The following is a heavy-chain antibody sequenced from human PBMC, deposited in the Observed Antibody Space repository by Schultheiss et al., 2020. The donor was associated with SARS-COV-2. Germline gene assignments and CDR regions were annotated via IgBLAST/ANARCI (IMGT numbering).Heavy chain of an antibody. CDR2: INHSGST. D-gene: IGHD3-3*01. Sequence: SETLSLTCAVYGVSFSGYYWSWIRQPPGKGLEWIGEINHSGSTYYNPSLKSRVTISVDTSKNQFSLRLSSVTAADTAVYYCARRNFGSYSDYWGQGTLVTVSS. CDR1: GVSFSGYY. J-gene: IGHJ4*02. CDR3: ARRNFGSYSDY. V-gene: IGHV4-34*01.